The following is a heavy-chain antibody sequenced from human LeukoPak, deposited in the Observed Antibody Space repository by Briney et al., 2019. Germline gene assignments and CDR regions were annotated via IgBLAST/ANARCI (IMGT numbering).Heavy chain of an antibody. V-gene: IGHV3-7*01. CDR2: IKQDGSEK. CDR3: ARAMVRGPNLRGYYYYYYGMDV. CDR1: GFTFSSYW. D-gene: IGHD3-10*01. J-gene: IGHJ6*02. Sequence: GGSLRLPCAASGFTFSSYWMSWVRQAPGKGLEWVANIKQDGSEKYYVDSVKGRFTISRDNAKNSLYLQMNSLRAEDTAVYYCARAMVRGPNLRGYYYYYYGMDVWGQGTTVTVSS.